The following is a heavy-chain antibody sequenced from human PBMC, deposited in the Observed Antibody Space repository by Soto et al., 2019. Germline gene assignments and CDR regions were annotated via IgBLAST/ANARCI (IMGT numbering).Heavy chain of an antibody. V-gene: IGHV3-49*04. CDR1: GFTFGDYA. Sequence: EVQLVESGGGLVQPGRSLRLSCTASGFTFGDYAMSWVRQAPGKGLEWVGFIRSKAYGGTTEYAASVKGRFTISRDDSKSIAYLQMNSLKTEDTAVYYCTRVGRSYCSSTSCYYFDYWGQGTLVTVSS. CDR2: IRSKAYGGTT. J-gene: IGHJ4*02. CDR3: TRVGRSYCSSTSCYYFDY. D-gene: IGHD2-2*01.